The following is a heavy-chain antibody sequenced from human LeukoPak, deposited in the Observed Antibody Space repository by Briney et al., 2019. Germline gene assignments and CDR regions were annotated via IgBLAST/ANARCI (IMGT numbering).Heavy chain of an antibody. J-gene: IGHJ6*03. V-gene: IGHV1-18*04. CDR1: GYTFTGYY. CDR3: ARVPGYYDSSGYSSYYYYMDV. CDR2: ISAYNGNT. D-gene: IGHD3-22*01. Sequence: ASVKVSCKASGYTFTGYYMHWVRQAPGQGLEWMGWISAYNGNTNYAQKLQGRVTMTTDTSTSTAYMELRSLRSDDTAVYYCARVPGYYDSSGYSSYYYYMDVWGKGTTVTVSS.